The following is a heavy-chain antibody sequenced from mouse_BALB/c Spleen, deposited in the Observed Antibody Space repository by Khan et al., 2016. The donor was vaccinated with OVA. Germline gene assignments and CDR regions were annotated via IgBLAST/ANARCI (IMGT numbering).Heavy chain of an antibody. Sequence: EVQLQESGPGLVKPSQSLSLTCSVTAYSITSGYRWNWIRQFPGNKLEWMGYISYDGTNNYTPSLKNRISITRDPSKNQFFLTLNSVTTEDTATYYCARGGAVVPYWYFDVWGAGTTVTGSS. CDR2: ISYDGTN. CDR1: AYSITSGYR. CDR3: ARGGAVVPYWYFDV. D-gene: IGHD1-1*01. V-gene: IGHV3-6*02. J-gene: IGHJ1*01.